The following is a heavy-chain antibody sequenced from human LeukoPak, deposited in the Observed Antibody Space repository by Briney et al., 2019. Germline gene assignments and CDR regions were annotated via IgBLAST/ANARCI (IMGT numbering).Heavy chain of an antibody. CDR3: AREDPQTTVPEGMDV. V-gene: IGHV4-59*01. CDR1: GGSISNYY. D-gene: IGHD4-17*01. Sequence: SETLSLTCTVSGGSISNYYWSWIRQSPGKGLEWIGYIYYSGTTNSNPPLKSRVTISVDTSKNQFSLQLRSVTAADTAVYYCAREDPQTTVPEGMDVWGQGTTVIVSS. J-gene: IGHJ6*02. CDR2: IYYSGTT.